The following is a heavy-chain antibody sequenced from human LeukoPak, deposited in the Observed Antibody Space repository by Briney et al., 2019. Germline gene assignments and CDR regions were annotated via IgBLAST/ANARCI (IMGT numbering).Heavy chain of an antibody. CDR1: GGSISSYY. D-gene: IGHD1-26*01. CDR2: IYYSGST. CDR3: ARIVGATTLAYYYYYMDV. J-gene: IGHJ6*03. Sequence: SETLSLTCTVSGGSISSYYWSWIRQPPGKGLEWIGYIYYSGSTNYNPSLKSRVTISVDTPKNQFSLKLSSVTAADTAVYYCARIVGATTLAYYYYYMDVWGKGTTVTVSS. V-gene: IGHV4-59*01.